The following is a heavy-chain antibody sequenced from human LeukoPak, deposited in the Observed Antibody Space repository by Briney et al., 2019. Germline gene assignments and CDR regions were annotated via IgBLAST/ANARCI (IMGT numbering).Heavy chain of an antibody. J-gene: IGHJ3*02. D-gene: IGHD1-26*01. V-gene: IGHV4-59*06. CDR2: IYYSGST. CDR3: AGIVGAKEDAFDI. Sequence: SETLSLTCTVSGGSISSYYWSWIRQPPGKGLKWIGYIYYSGSTYYNPSLKSRVTISVDTSKNQFSLKLSSVTAADTAVYYCAGIVGAKEDAFDIWGQGTMVTVSS. CDR1: GGSISSYY.